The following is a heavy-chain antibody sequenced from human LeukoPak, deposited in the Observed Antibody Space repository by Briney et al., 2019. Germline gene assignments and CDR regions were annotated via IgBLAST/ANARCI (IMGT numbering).Heavy chain of an antibody. CDR1: GFTCSSYA. CDR2: ISGSRGST. J-gene: IGHJ4*02. V-gene: IGHV3-23*01. Sequence: GGSLRLSCAASGFTCSSYAMSWVRQAPGKGLEWVSAISGSRGSTYYADSVKGRFTISRYNSKNTLYLQMNSLRAEEKAVYYCAKDGGGYCSGGSCYPDYWGQGTLVTVSS. D-gene: IGHD2-15*01. CDR3: AKDGGGYCSGGSCYPDY.